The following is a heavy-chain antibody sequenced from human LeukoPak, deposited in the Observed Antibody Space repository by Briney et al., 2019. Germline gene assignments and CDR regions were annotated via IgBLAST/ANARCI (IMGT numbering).Heavy chain of an antibody. J-gene: IGHJ4*02. CDR3: TRGSSGRRDS. D-gene: IGHD6-19*01. Sequence: ASVKVSCKASGYTFTSCDINWVRQATGQGLEWMGWMNPNSGNTGYGQGFQGRITMTGDISIGTAYMELSNLTSEDTAIYYCTRGSSGRRDSWGQGTLVTVSA. CDR2: MNPNSGNT. CDR1: GYTFTSCD. V-gene: IGHV1-8*01.